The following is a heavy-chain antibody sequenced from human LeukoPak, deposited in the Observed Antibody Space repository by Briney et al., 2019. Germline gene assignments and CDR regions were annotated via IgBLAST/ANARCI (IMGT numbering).Heavy chain of an antibody. J-gene: IGHJ4*02. D-gene: IGHD4-11*01. V-gene: IGHV3-23*01. CDR3: ANPTADYNSGY. Sequence: PGGSRRLSCAASGFTFNSYAMTWMRQAPGKGLEWVSTISGSGGNINYADSVKGRFTISRDNSKNTLYLQMNSLRAEDTAVYYCANPTADYNSGYWGQGTLVTVSS. CDR1: GFTFNSYA. CDR2: ISGSGGNI.